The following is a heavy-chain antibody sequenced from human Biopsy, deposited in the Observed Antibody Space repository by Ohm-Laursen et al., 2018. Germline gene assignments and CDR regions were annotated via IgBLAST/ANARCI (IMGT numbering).Heavy chain of an antibody. D-gene: IGHD3-10*01. J-gene: IGHJ4*02. Sequence: SLRLSCAASGFTLTDSGMHWNHKAPGKGLEWVALISYDGSYKNYGDSVKGRFTISRDNSKNTLYLQMNSLRPEDTAVYYCAKQEGVAYGDIDYWGQGTLVTVSS. CDR3: AKQEGVAYGDIDY. CDR1: GFTLTDSG. V-gene: IGHV3-30*18. CDR2: ISYDGSYK.